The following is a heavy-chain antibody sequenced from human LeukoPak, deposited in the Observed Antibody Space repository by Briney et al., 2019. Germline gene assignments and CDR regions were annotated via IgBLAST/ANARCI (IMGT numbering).Heavy chain of an antibody. CDR3: ARAKTNWFDP. V-gene: IGHV4-34*01. CDR2: INHSGST. Sequence: SETLSLTCAVYGGSFSGYYWSWIRQPPGKGLEWIGEINHSGSTNYNPSLKSRVTISADTSKNQFSLKLSSVTAADTAVYYCARAKTNWFDPWGQGTLVTVSS. J-gene: IGHJ5*02. CDR1: GGSFSGYY.